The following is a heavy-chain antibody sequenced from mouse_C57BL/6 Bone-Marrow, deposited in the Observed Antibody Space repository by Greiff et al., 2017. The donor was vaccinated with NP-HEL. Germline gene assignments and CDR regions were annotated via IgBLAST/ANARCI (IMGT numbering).Heavy chain of an antibody. J-gene: IGHJ2*01. D-gene: IGHD1-1*01. CDR2: ITPGSGGT. CDR1: GYAFTNYL. CDR3: ARGDDYGSSYGYFDY. Sequence: VQVVESGAELVRPGTSVKVSCKASGYAFTNYLIEWVKQRPGQGLEWIGVITPGSGGTNYNEKFKGKATLTADKSSSTDYMQLSSLTSEDSAVYYCARGDDYGSSYGYFDYWGQGTTLTVSS. V-gene: IGHV1-54*01.